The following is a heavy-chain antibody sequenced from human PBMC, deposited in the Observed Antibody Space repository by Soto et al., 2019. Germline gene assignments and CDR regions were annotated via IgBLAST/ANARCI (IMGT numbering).Heavy chain of an antibody. CDR3: AKSDASNWYFVLDY. J-gene: IGHJ4*02. CDR1: GFTFSSYG. D-gene: IGHD6-13*01. V-gene: IGHV3-30*18. Sequence: QVQLVESEGGVVQPGRSLRLSCAASGFTFSSYGMHWVRQAPGKGLEWVALISYDGSNKQYADSVKGRFTISRDNSKNTYLQMNSLRAEDTAVYYCAKSDASNWYFVLDYWGQGTLVTVSS. CDR2: ISYDGSNK.